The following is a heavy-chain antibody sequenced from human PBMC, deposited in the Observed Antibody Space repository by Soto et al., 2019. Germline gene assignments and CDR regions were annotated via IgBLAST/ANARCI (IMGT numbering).Heavy chain of an antibody. Sequence: GGSLRLSCAASGFTFSSYAMSWVRQAPGKGLEWVSAISGNGGSTYYADSVKGRFTISRDNSKNTLYLQMNSLRAEDTAVYYCAKDMVLLGDAVNTFLEWLSFSMDVWGQGTTVTVSS. V-gene: IGHV3-23*01. CDR2: ISGNGGST. J-gene: IGHJ6*02. D-gene: IGHD3-3*02. CDR3: AKDMVLLGDAVNTFLEWLSFSMDV. CDR1: GFTFSSYA.